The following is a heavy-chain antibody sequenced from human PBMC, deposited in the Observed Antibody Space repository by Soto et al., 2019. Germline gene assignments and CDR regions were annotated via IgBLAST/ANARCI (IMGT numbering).Heavy chain of an antibody. CDR3: ARRHSGGFFRFFDS. CDR1: GGSLSTNP. CDR2: TGSGTGPG. Sequence: QVQLVQSGTEVKKPGSSVKVSCTSSGGSLSTNPISWVRQAPGQGLEWMGGTGSGTGPGNHAQKFQGRITVTADKSTSTVYMELTNLSSEDTAVYYCARRHSGGFFRFFDSWGQGTLVTVSS. D-gene: IGHD2-15*01. J-gene: IGHJ4*02. V-gene: IGHV1-69*06.